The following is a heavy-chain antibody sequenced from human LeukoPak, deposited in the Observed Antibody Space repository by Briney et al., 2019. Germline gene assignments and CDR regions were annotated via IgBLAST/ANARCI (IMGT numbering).Heavy chain of an antibody. CDR3: ARFSPRAMGNYFDF. CDR1: GGSISSGSYS. D-gene: IGHD7-27*01. CDR2: IYPRGST. V-gene: IGHV4-30-2*01. J-gene: IGHJ4*02. Sequence: PSETLSLTCAVSGGSISSGSYSWSWIRQPPGKGLEWIGYIYPRGSTYYNPSLKSRVTMSLGRSANQFSLNLSSVTAADTAVYYCARFSPRAMGNYFDFWGQGTLVTVSS.